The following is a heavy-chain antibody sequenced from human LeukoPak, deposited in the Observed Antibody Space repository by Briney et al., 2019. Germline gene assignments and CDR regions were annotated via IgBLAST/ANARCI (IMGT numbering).Heavy chain of an antibody. V-gene: IGHV4-59*01. Sequence: PSETLSLTCTVSGGSISSYYWSWIRQTPGKGLEWIGYMYYGGNTNYNPSLKSRVSISVDASKNQLSLRLNSVTAANTAVYYCAKAAIAVAGTGGWLDPWGQRTLVTVSS. J-gene: IGHJ5*02. CDR3: AKAAIAVAGTGGWLDP. D-gene: IGHD6-19*01. CDR1: GGSISSYY. CDR2: MYYGGNT.